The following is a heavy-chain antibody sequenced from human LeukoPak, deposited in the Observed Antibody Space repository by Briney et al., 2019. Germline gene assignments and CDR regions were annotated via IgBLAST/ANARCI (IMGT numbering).Heavy chain of an antibody. J-gene: IGHJ4*02. V-gene: IGHV1-69*04. CDR1: GGTFSSYA. Sequence: SVWVSCKASGGTFSSYAISWVRQAPGQGLEWMGRIIPILGIANYAQKFQGRVTITADKSTSTAYMELSSLRSEDTAVYYCARRAVAGPSFDYCGQGTLVTVSS. CDR3: ARRAVAGPSFDY. D-gene: IGHD6-19*01. CDR2: IIPILGIA.